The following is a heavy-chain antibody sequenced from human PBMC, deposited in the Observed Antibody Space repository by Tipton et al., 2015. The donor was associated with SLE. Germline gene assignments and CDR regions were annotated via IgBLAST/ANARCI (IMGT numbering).Heavy chain of an antibody. V-gene: IGHV4-4*02. CDR1: GGSIRSSNW. J-gene: IGHJ6*02. CDR2: IYHSGST. D-gene: IGHD2-15*01. CDR3: ARDRGGSEYYYGMDV. Sequence: SLRLSCAVSGGSIRSSNWWSWVRQPPGKGLEWIGEIYHSGSTYYNPSLKSRVTISVDTSKNQFSLKLRSVTAADTAVYYCARDRGGSEYYYGMDVWGQGTTVTVSS.